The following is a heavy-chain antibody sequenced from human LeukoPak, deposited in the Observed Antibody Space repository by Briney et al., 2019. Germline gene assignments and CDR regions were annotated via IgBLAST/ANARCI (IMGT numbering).Heavy chain of an antibody. CDR2: ISAYNGNT. D-gene: IGHD3-22*01. V-gene: IGHV1-18*01. CDR3: ARGPMIVVVIKSYYYGMDV. CDR1: GYTFTSYG. Sequence: ASVKVSCKASGYTFTSYGISWVRQAPGQGLEWMGWISAYNGNTNYAQKLQGRATMTTDTSTSTAYMELRSLRSDDTAVYYCARGPMIVVVIKSYYYGMDVWGQGTTVTVSS. J-gene: IGHJ6*02.